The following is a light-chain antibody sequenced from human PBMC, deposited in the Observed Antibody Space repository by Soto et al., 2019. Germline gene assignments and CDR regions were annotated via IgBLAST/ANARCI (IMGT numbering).Light chain of an antibody. J-gene: IGKJ1*01. CDR1: QSVSNN. Sequence: EILMTQSPATLSVSPGERATLSCRASQSVSNNLAWYQQKPGQAPRLLIYAVSSRPAGIPARFSGSGSGTEFTLTITSLQSEDFAVYYCQQYNNWPPTWTFGQGTKVEI. CDR2: AVS. CDR3: QQYNNWPPTWT. V-gene: IGKV3-15*01.